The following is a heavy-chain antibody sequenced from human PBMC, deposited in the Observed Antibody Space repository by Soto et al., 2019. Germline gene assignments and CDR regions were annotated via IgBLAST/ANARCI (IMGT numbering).Heavy chain of an antibody. Sequence: GGSLRLSCAASGFTFSGSAMHWVRQASGKGLEWVGRIRSKANSHATAYAASAKGRVTISRDDSKNTAYLQMNSLKTEDTAVYYCTRPPTSGGMDVWGQGTTVTVSS. V-gene: IGHV3-73*01. CDR1: GFTFSGSA. J-gene: IGHJ6*02. D-gene: IGHD1-26*01. CDR2: IRSKANSHAT. CDR3: TRPPTSGGMDV.